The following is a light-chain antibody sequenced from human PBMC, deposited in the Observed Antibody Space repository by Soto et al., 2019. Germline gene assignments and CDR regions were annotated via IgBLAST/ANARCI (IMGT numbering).Light chain of an antibody. CDR1: QRVRSY. Sequence: EIVLTQSPATLSLSPGNRAPLSCRASQRVRSYLAWYQQKPGQAPWLLIYDASNRATGIPARFSGSGSGADFTRTITSLEPEDFAVYYCQQRSNWPSTFGGGTKVEIK. CDR2: DAS. V-gene: IGKV3-11*01. CDR3: QQRSNWPST. J-gene: IGKJ4*01.